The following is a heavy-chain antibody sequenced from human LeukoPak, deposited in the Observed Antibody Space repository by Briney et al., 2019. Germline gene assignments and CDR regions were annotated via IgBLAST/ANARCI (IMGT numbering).Heavy chain of an antibody. Sequence: SVKVSCKASGYTFTSYYMHWVRQAPGQGLEWMGIINPSGGSTSYAQKFQGRVTMTRDTSTSTVYMELSSLRSEDTAVYYCARCGDCGEAVADAVSDYWGQGTLVAVSS. CDR2: INPSGGST. CDR3: ARCGDCGEAVADAVSDY. CDR1: GYTFTSYY. D-gene: IGHD6-19*01. J-gene: IGHJ4*02. V-gene: IGHV1-46*01.